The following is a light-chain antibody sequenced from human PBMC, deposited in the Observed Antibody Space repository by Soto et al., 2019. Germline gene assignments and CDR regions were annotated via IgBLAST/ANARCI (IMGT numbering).Light chain of an antibody. J-gene: IGKJ4*01. V-gene: IGKV3-20*01. CDR2: GAS. CDR3: QQYGSSPKT. Sequence: EIVLTQSPGTLSLSPGEGATLSCRASQSVSSSYIAWYQQRPGQTPSLLIYGASTRATGIPDRFSGSGSGTDFTLTISRLEPEDFAVYYCQQYGSSPKTFGGGTKVDIK. CDR1: QSVSSSY.